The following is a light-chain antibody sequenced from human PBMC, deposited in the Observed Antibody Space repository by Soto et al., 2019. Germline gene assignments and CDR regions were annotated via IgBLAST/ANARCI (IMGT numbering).Light chain of an antibody. CDR2: DAS. V-gene: IGKV3-11*01. Sequence: EIVLTQSPATLSLSPGERATLSCRASQSVSSSLAWYQQKPGQAPRLLLYDASNSATGIPARFSGSGSGTDFPLTISSLEPEDFAVYYCQQRSNWPLTFGGGTKVEIK. CDR1: QSVSSS. J-gene: IGKJ4*01. CDR3: QQRSNWPLT.